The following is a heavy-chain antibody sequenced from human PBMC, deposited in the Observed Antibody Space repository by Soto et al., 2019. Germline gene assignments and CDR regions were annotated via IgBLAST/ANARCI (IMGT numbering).Heavy chain of an antibody. D-gene: IGHD6-13*01. Sequence: AGGSLRLSCAASGFTFNDYAMHWVRQAPGKGLEWVSGISWNSGSMGYVDSVKGRFTISRDNAKNSLYLRMNFLGPEDTALYYCAKEKAAGGRLDYYYYGMDVWGQGTTVTVSS. CDR1: GFTFNDYA. V-gene: IGHV3-9*01. CDR2: ISWNSGSM. CDR3: AKEKAAGGRLDYYYYGMDV. J-gene: IGHJ6*02.